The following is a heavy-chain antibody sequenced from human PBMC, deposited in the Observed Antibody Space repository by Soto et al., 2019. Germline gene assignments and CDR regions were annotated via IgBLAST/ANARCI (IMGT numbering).Heavy chain of an antibody. J-gene: IGHJ5*02. CDR3: TRDQGGSYDSWFDP. Sequence: EVQVVESGGGLVKPGGSLRLSCNFSFSMYSMDWVRQAPGKGLGWFASISSGSDFIKYADSVKGRFTISRDNTKNSVSLQMSSLRVEDTAMYYCTRDQGGSYDSWFDPWGRGTLVTVSS. CDR2: ISSGSDFI. D-gene: IGHD1-26*01. V-gene: IGHV3-21*02. CDR1: FSMYS.